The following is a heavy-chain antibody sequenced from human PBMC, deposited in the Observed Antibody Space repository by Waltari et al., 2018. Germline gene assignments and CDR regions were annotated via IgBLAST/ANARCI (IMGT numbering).Heavy chain of an antibody. V-gene: IGHV3-21*01. CDR1: GFTFSSYS. D-gene: IGHD2-15*01. CDR2: ISSSSSYI. J-gene: IGHJ3*02. CDR3: ARDQGNCSGGSCYTGAFDI. Sequence: EVQLVESGGGLVKPGGSLRLSCAASGFTFSSYSMNWVRQAPGKGLEWVSSISSSSSYIYYADSVKGRFAISRDNAKNSLYLQMNSLRAEDTAVYYCARDQGNCSGGSCYTGAFDIWGQGTMVTVSS.